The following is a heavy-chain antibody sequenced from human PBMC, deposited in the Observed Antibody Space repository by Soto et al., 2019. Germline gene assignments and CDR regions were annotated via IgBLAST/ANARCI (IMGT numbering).Heavy chain of an antibody. V-gene: IGHV5-51*01. J-gene: IGHJ6*02. CDR1: GYSFTSYW. CDR3: ARETAMKGPYSGSYYYYYGMDV. CDR2: IYPGDSDT. Sequence: GESLKISCKGSGYSFTSYWIGWVRQMPGKGLEWMGIIYPGDSDTRYSPSFQGQVTISADKSISTAYLQWSSLKASDTAMYYCARETAMKGPYSGSYYYYYGMDVWGQGTTVTVSS. D-gene: IGHD1-26*01.